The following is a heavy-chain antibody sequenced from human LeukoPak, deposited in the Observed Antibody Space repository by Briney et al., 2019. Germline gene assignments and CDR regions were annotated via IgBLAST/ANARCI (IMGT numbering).Heavy chain of an antibody. J-gene: IGHJ1*01. CDR3: AREGGYCSGGSCYVFEYFQH. V-gene: IGHV3-33*01. CDR2: IWYDGSNK. CDR1: GFTFSSYG. D-gene: IGHD2-15*01. Sequence: GRSLRLSYAASGFTFSSYGMHWVRQAPGKGLEWVAVIWYDGSNKYYADSVKGRFTISRDNSKNTLYLQMNSLRAEDTAVYYCAREGGYCSGGSCYVFEYFQHWGQGTLVTVSS.